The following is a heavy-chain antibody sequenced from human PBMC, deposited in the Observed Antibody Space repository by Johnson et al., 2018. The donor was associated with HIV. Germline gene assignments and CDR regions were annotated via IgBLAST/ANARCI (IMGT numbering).Heavy chain of an antibody. V-gene: IGHV3-23*04. Sequence: VQLVESGGGVVQPGGSLRLSCAASGFTFSSYAMSWVRQAPGKGLEWVSAISGSGGSTYYADSVKGRFAISRDNAKNSLYLQMNSLRAEDTAVYYCARGDIVVVPAATRAQDAFDIWGQGTMVTVSS. CDR1: GFTFSSYA. D-gene: IGHD2-2*01. J-gene: IGHJ3*02. CDR2: ISGSGGST. CDR3: ARGDIVVVPAATRAQDAFDI.